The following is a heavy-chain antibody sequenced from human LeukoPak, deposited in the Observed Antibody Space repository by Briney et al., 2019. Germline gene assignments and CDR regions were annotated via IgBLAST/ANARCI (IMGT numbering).Heavy chain of an antibody. CDR3: ARGGNYDFWSGSLHAFDI. D-gene: IGHD3-3*01. J-gene: IGHJ3*02. Sequence: SETLSLTCTASGGSISSGSYYWSWIRQPAGKGLEWIGRIYTSGSTNYNPSLKSRVTISVDTSKNQFSLKLSSVTAADTAVYYCARGGNYDFWSGSLHAFDIWGQGTMVTVSS. CDR1: GGSISSGSYY. CDR2: IYTSGST. V-gene: IGHV4-61*02.